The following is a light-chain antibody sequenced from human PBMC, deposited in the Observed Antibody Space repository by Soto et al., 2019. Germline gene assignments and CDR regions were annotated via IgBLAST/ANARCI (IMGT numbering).Light chain of an antibody. CDR3: QQYYSYPRA. CDR2: AAS. V-gene: IGKV1-8*01. Sequence: AIRMTPSPSSLAASTGDRVTISFRASQGISSYLAWYQKKPGKAPKLLIYAASTLQSGVPSRFSGSGSGTDFTLTISCLQSEDFATYYCQQYYSYPRAFGQGTKVDIK. J-gene: IGKJ1*01. CDR1: QGISSY.